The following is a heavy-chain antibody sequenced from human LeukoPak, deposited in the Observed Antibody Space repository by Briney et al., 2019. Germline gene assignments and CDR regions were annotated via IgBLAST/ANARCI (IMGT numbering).Heavy chain of an antibody. CDR3: ARDLFPDSYYFDY. D-gene: IGHD6-6*01. V-gene: IGHV3-7*01. Sequence: PGGSLRLSCAASGFTFSSLWMSWVRQAPGRGPEWVANINQDGGTTYYVASVKGRFTISRDNAKNSLSLQMSSLRAEDTAVYYCARDLFPDSYYFDYWGQGTLVTVSS. J-gene: IGHJ4*02. CDR2: INQDGGTT. CDR1: GFTFSSLW.